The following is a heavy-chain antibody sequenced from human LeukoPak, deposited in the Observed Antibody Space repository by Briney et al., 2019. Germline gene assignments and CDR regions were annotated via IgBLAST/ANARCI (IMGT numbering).Heavy chain of an antibody. J-gene: IGHJ4*02. CDR1: GFTFRSYW. Sequence: GGSLRLSCAVSGFTFRSYWLNWVRQAPGKGLEGVVNIKQDGSQKYYVDSVRGRFTISRDNAKNSLYLQLNSLRAEDTAVYYCARDESGDSYGLYWGQGTLVTVSS. D-gene: IGHD5-18*01. V-gene: IGHV3-7*05. CDR3: ARDESGDSYGLY. CDR2: IKQDGSQK.